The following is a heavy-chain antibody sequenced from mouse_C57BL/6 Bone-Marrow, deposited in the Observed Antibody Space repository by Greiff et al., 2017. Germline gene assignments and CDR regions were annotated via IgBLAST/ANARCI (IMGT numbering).Heavy chain of an antibody. CDR2: ISSGSSTI. D-gene: IGHD5-5*01. CDR1: GFTFSDYG. V-gene: IGHV5-17*01. CDR3: ARQDYPYAMDY. Sequence: DVHLVESGGGLVKPGGSLKLSCAASGFTFSDYGMHWVRQAPEKGLEWVAYISSGSSTIYYADTVKGRFTISRDNAKNTLFLQMTSLRSEDTAMYYCARQDYPYAMDYWGQGTSVTVSS. J-gene: IGHJ4*01.